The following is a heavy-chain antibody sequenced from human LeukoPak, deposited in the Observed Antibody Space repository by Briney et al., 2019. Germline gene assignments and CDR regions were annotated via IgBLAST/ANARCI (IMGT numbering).Heavy chain of an antibody. CDR2: IYYSGST. D-gene: IGHD6-19*01. V-gene: IGHV4-59*08. J-gene: IGHJ2*01. Sequence: PSETLSLTCTVSGGSISSYYWSWIRQPPGKGLEWIGYIYYSGSTNYNPSLKSRVTISVDTSKNQFSLKLSSVTDADTAVYYCARQDSSGWKYWYFDLWGRGTLVTVS. CDR3: ARQDSSGWKYWYFDL. CDR1: GGSISSYY.